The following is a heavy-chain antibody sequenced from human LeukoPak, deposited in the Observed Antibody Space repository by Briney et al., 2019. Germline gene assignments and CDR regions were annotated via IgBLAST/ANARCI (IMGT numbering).Heavy chain of an antibody. CDR2: FNPESGGT. CDR3: ASALNSRSSSC. CDR1: GYRFTDYY. J-gene: IGHJ4*02. V-gene: IGHV1-2*02. D-gene: IGHD6-13*01. Sequence: GPSVKVSCKASGYRFTDYYMHWVRQAPAQGLEWMGWFNPESGGTNYAQKFQGRVTMTTDTTISTAYMELTRLRSDDTAVYYCASALNSRSSSCWGQGTRVTVSS.